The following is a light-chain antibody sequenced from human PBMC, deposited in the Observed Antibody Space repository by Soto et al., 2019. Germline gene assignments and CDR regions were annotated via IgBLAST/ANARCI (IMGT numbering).Light chain of an antibody. CDR1: ESISSW. CDR3: QQLESYPST. J-gene: IGKJ4*01. Sequence: DIQMTQSPPTLSASVGDRVTITCRASESISSWLAWYQQKPGKAPKVLIYDASSLESGVPSRFSGSGSGTEFTLTISSLQPDDFATYYCQQLESYPSTFGGGTKVDIK. CDR2: DAS. V-gene: IGKV1-5*01.